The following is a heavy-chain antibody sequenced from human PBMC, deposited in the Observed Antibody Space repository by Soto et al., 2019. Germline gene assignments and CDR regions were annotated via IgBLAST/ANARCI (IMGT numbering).Heavy chain of an antibody. CDR1: GASICYGGFS. CDR2: TSHLEST. Sequence: KHSETLSLTCTVSGASICYGGFSWSWIRQSPGKGLEWIGYTSHLESTYFHPSLKSRVSISMDTSKNQFSLNLDSVTAADTAVYFCARDFAYFDSWGQGTLVTVSS. D-gene: IGHD3-3*01. J-gene: IGHJ4*02. V-gene: IGHV4-30-2*06. CDR3: ARDFAYFDS.